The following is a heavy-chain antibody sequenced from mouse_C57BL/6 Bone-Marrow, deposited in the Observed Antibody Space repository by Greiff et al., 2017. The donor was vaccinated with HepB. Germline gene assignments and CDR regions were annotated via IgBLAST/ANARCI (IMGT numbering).Heavy chain of an antibody. CDR1: GYTFTSYW. CDR2: IDPSDSYT. V-gene: IGHV1-59*01. Sequence: QVQLQQSGAELVRPGTSVKLSCKASGYTFTSYWMHWVKQRPGQGLEWIGVIDPSDSYTNYNQKFKGKATLTVDTSSSTAYMQLSSLTSEDSAVYYCARSYYGSKDYWGQGTTLTVSS. J-gene: IGHJ2*01. D-gene: IGHD1-1*01. CDR3: ARSYYGSKDY.